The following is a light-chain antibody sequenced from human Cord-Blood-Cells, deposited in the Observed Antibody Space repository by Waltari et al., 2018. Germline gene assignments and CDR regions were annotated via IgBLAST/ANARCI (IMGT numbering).Light chain of an antibody. CDR2: DVS. Sequence: QSALTQSASVSGSPGQSITISCTGTSSDVGGYTYVSWYQQHPGKAPKLMIYDVSKRPSGVSNRFSGSKSGNTASLTISGLQAEDEADYYCSSYTSSSTWVFGGGTKLTVL. CDR3: SSYTSSSTWV. CDR1: SSDVGGYTY. J-gene: IGLJ3*02. V-gene: IGLV2-14*01.